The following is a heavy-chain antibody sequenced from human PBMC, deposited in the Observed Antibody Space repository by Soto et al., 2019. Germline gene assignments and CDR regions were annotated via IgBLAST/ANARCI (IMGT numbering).Heavy chain of an antibody. D-gene: IGHD5-18*01. CDR3: ASVDTAMVYYYGMDV. J-gene: IGHJ6*02. V-gene: IGHV1-69*13. CDR2: IIPIFGTA. CDR1: GGTFSSYA. Sequence: SVKVSCKASGGTFSSYAISWVRQAPGQGLEWMGGIIPIFGTANYAQKFQGRVTITADESASTAYMELSSLRSEDTAVYYCASVDTAMVYYYGMDVWGQGTTVTVSS.